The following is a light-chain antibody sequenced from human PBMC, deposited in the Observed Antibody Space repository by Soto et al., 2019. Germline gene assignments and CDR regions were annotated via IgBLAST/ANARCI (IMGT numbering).Light chain of an antibody. V-gene: IGKV3-20*01. J-gene: IGKJ5*01. CDR2: AAS. Sequence: EIVMTQSPATLSVSPGERATLSCRASQSISRNLAWYQQIPGQAPRLLIYAASSGATGIPDRFSGSGSETDFTLTINRLEPEDFAVYYCQYYGNSRITFGQGTRLEIK. CDR3: QYYGNSRIT. CDR1: QSISRN.